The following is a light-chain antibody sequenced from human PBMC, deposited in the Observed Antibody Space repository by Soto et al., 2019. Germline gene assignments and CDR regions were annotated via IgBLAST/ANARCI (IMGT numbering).Light chain of an antibody. V-gene: IGKV1-5*03. Sequence: DIQMTQSPSTLSASVGDRVTITCRASQTIDSWLAWYQQRPGKPPNLLIYKASTLASGVPSRFSGSGSGTEFTLSISSLQPDDFATYYCHQYNSYWTFGQGTKVDIK. CDR2: KAS. J-gene: IGKJ1*01. CDR1: QTIDSW. CDR3: HQYNSYWT.